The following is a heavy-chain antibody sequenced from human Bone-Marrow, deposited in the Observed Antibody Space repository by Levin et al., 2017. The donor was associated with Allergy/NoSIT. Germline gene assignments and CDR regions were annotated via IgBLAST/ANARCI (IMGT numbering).Heavy chain of an antibody. Sequence: EASVKVSCAASGFTVSSNYMTWVRQAPGKGLEWVSILYAGGAAHYADPVKGRFNIFKDDSKDTLYLQLNNLRADDTAVYYCARGRYGDFDRWGQGPLVTVAS. CDR3: ARGRYGDFDR. CDR2: LYAGGAA. V-gene: IGHV3-53*01. CDR1: GFTVSSNY. D-gene: IGHD4-17*01. J-gene: IGHJ4*02.